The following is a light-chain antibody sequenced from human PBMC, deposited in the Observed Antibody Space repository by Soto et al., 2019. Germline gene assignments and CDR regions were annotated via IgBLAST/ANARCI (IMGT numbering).Light chain of an antibody. V-gene: IGKV1-39*01. Sequence: EIQMTQSPSSLSASIGETVTITCRASQDISGRLNWYQQTRGRVPTLLIYGASNLESGVPSRFSGSGSGTVFTLTISGLQPEDVVSYYWQQCYSPPLSFGGGTKVDIK. CDR1: QDISGR. CDR3: QQCYSPPLS. J-gene: IGKJ4*01. CDR2: GAS.